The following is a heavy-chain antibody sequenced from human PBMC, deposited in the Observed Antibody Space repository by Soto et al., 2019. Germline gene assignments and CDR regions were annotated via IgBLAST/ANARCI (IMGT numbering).Heavy chain of an antibody. CDR3: ARGGRTVTTDYYYYMDV. J-gene: IGHJ6*03. CDR1: GGPFSGYY. D-gene: IGHD4-17*01. CDR2: INHSGST. Sequence: SETLSLTCAVYGGPFSGYYWSWIRQPPGKGLEWIGEINHSGSTNYNPSLKSRVTISVDTSKNQFSLKLSSVTAADTAVYYCARGGRTVTTDYYYYMDVWGKGTTVTVSS. V-gene: IGHV4-34*01.